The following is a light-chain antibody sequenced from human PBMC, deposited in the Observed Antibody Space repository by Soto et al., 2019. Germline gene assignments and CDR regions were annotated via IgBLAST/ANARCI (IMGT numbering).Light chain of an antibody. J-gene: IGKJ4*01. CDR2: DAS. Sequence: DIQMTQSPSTLSASVGDRVTITCRASRSINIWVAWYQQKPGKAPKLLIYDASSLQSGVPSRFRGTTSGTEFTLTISSLQPDDFATYYCQQYNSYSRSFGGGTKVEIK. CDR3: QQYNSYSRS. CDR1: RSINIW. V-gene: IGKV1-5*01.